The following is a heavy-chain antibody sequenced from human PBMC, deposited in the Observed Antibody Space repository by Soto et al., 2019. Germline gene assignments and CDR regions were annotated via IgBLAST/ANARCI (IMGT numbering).Heavy chain of an antibody. V-gene: IGHV1-18*01. Sequence: QVQLVQSGAEVKKPGASVKVSCKASGYTFASYAISWMRQAPGQGLEWMGWISAYNGNTNYAQKLQGRDTMTPDTATSTAYMELRSLRSDDTAVYYCAGDPPPPDSWGQATLVTVSS. J-gene: IGHJ4*02. CDR2: ISAYNGNT. CDR3: AGDPPPPDS. CDR1: GYTFASYA.